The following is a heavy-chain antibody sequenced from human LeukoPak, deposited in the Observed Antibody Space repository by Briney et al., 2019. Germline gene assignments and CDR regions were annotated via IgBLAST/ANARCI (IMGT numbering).Heavy chain of an antibody. D-gene: IGHD3-16*02. CDR1: GGSFTSTSYY. V-gene: IGHV4-39*07. Sequence: SETLSLTCTVSGGSFTSTSYYWGWIRQPPGKGLEWIGTIYYDGSTYYSPSLKTRVTMSVDTSKNQFSLKLSSVTAADTAVHYCAKEIASIVGDGYFDYWGQGTLVTVSS. J-gene: IGHJ4*02. CDR2: IYYDGST. CDR3: AKEIASIVGDGYFDY.